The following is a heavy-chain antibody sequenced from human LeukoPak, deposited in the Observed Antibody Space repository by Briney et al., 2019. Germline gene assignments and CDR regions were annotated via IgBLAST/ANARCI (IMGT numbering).Heavy chain of an antibody. Sequence: GESLKISCKGSGYSFTNDWIGWVRQMPGKGLEWMGIVYPGDSRTTYSPSFEGQVTISADKSVNIAYLQWSSLKASDTAVYYCAQLRYFDITHYFDYWGQGTLVTVSS. J-gene: IGHJ4*02. CDR2: VYPGDSRT. CDR3: AQLRYFDITHYFDY. CDR1: GYSFTNDW. D-gene: IGHD3-9*01. V-gene: IGHV5-51*01.